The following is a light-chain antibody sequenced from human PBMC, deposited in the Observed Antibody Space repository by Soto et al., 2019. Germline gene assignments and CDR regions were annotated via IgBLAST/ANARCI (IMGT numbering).Light chain of an antibody. Sequence: QSVLNQPASVSGSPGQSITISCTGTSSDVGSYNLVSWYQQHPGKAPKLMIYEVSKRPSGVSNRFSGSKSGNTASLTISGLQAEDEADYYCCSYAGSSTYVFGTVTKVTVL. CDR3: CSYAGSSTYV. CDR1: SSDVGSYNL. J-gene: IGLJ1*01. CDR2: EVS. V-gene: IGLV2-23*02.